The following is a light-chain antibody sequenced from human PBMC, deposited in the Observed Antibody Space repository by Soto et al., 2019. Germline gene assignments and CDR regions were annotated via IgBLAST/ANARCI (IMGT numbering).Light chain of an antibody. CDR3: QKFNNYPLT. Sequence: EVVLTQSPGTLSLSPGERVTLSCRASQSVASSYLAWYQQKPGRAPRLLFYSASSRATGIPDRFSGSGSGTDFTLTISSLQPEDIATYYCQKFNNYPLTFGPGTKVDIK. J-gene: IGKJ3*01. CDR1: QSVASSY. V-gene: IGKV3-20*01. CDR2: SAS.